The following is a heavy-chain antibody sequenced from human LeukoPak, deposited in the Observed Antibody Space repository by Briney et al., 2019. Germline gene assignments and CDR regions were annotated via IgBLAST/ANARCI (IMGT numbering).Heavy chain of an antibody. V-gene: IGHV1-18*01. CDR2: ISTYDDDI. Sequence: ASVKVSCKASGGTFSSYAISWVRQAPGQGLEWMGWISTYDDDINYARKFQGRVTMTTDTSTSTVYMELRSPRSDDTAVYYCARELGSCTSSTTCYNSFDPWGQGTLVTVSS. CDR3: ARELGSCTSSTTCYNSFDP. J-gene: IGHJ5*02. D-gene: IGHD2-8*01. CDR1: GGTFSSYA.